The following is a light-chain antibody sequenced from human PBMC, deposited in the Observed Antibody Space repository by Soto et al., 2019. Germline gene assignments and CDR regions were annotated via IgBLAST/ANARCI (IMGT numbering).Light chain of an antibody. CDR2: EGS. V-gene: IGLV2-23*01. CDR1: SSDVGSYNL. Sequence: QSALTQPASVSGSPGQSITISCTGTSSDVGSYNLVSWYQQHQGKAPKLMIYEGSKRPSGVSNRFSGSKSGNTASLTISGLQAEDEADYYCCSYAGSSTLDYVFGTGTKV. CDR3: CSYAGSSTLDYV. J-gene: IGLJ1*01.